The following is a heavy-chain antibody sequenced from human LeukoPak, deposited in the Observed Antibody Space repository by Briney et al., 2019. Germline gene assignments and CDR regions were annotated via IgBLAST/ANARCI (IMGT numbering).Heavy chain of an antibody. CDR1: GYTFTGYY. D-gene: IGHD6-19*01. CDR2: INPNSGGT. CDR3: AGGGATVAGGYYYYMDV. V-gene: IGHV1-2*06. Sequence: GASVKVSCKASGYTFTGYYMHWVRQAPGQGLEWMGRINPNSGGTNYAQKFQGRVTMTRDTSISTAYMELSRLRSDDTAVYYCAGGGATVAGGYYYYMDVWGKGTTVTVSS. J-gene: IGHJ6*03.